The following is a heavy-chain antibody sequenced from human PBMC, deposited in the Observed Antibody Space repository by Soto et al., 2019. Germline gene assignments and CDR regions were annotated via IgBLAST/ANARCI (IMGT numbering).Heavy chain of an antibody. Sequence: QVQLVESGGGLVKPGGSLRLSCAASGFTFSDFYMSWIRQAPGKGLEWVSYISGGSTTIYYADSVKGRFTISRDNAKNSLYLQMNSLRAEDTAVYYCARYRRYCSGDSFSGKVDGNFDYWGQGTLVTVSS. V-gene: IGHV3-11*01. D-gene: IGHD2-15*01. CDR2: ISGGSTTI. CDR1: GFTFSDFY. CDR3: ARYRRYCSGDSFSGKVDGNFDY. J-gene: IGHJ4*02.